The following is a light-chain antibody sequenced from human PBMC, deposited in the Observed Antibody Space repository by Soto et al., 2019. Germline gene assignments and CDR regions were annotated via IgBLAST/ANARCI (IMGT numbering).Light chain of an antibody. V-gene: IGKV3-15*01. CDR3: QQYNNWPPLT. CDR1: QSVSSN. CDR2: GAS. J-gene: IGKJ4*01. Sequence: EIVMTQSPATLSVSPGERATLSCRASQSVSSNLAWYQQKPGQAPRLLIYGASTSDTSIPARFSGSGSGTEFTLTANSLQSEDFAVYYCQQYNNWPPLTFGGGTKVEIK.